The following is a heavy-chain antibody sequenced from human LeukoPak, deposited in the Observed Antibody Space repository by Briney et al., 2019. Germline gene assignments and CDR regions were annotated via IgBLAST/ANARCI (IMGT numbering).Heavy chain of an antibody. Sequence: PGGSLRLSCAASGXTVSSNYMTWVRQAPGKGLEWVSVIYSGGNTYYSDSVKGRFTISRDNTKNTLYLQMNSLRADDTAVYYCARDVGFIVGATPGAFDIWGQGTMVTVSS. V-gene: IGHV3-66*01. CDR2: IYSGGNT. J-gene: IGHJ3*02. CDR1: GXTVSSNY. D-gene: IGHD1-26*01. CDR3: ARDVGFIVGATPGAFDI.